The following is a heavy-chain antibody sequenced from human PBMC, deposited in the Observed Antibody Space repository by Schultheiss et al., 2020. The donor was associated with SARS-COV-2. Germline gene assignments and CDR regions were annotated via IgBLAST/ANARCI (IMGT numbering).Heavy chain of an antibody. CDR3: ARDGVWTGGNWFDP. CDR2: IYYSGST. J-gene: IGHJ5*02. V-gene: IGHV4-31*03. Sequence: SETLSLTCTVANVSINSGPFCRRWIRQHPGKGLEWIGYIYYSGSTYYNPSLKSRVTISVDTSKNQFSLKLSSVTAADTAVYYCARDGVWTGGNWFDPWGQGTLVTVSS. CDR1: NVSINSGPFC. D-gene: IGHD2-8*01.